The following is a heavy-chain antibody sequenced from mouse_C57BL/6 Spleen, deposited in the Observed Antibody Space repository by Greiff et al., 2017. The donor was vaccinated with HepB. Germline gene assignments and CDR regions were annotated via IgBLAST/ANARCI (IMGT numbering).Heavy chain of an antibody. CDR2: ISSGSSTI. J-gene: IGHJ3*01. Sequence: EVQLVESGGGLVKPGGSLKLSCAASGFTFSDYGMHWVRQAPEKGLEWVAYISSGSSTIYYADTVKGRFTISIDNAKNTLFLQMTSLRSEDTAMYYCARPHEYPWFAYWGQGTLVTVSA. V-gene: IGHV5-17*01. CDR3: ARPHEYPWFAY. CDR1: GFTFSDYG. D-gene: IGHD5-1*01.